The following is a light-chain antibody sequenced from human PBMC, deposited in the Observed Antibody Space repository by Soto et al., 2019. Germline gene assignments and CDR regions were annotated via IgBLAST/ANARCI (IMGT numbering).Light chain of an antibody. CDR1: SSDVGGYNY. CDR2: DVS. CDR3: CSYTTSNTRQIV. J-gene: IGLJ1*01. V-gene: IGLV2-14*01. Sequence: QSVLTQPAYASGSPGQSITISCTGTSSDVGGYNYVSWYQQHPGKAPKFMIYDVSNRPSGVSNRFSGSKSGNTASLTISGLQAEDEADYYCCSYTTSNTRQIVFGTGTKVTVL.